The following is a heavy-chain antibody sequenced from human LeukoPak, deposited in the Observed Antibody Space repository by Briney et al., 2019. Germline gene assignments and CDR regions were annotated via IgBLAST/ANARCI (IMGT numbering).Heavy chain of an antibody. CDR3: AREPLYEGSGY. CDR1: GGSISSYY. V-gene: IGHV4-59*08. D-gene: IGHD3-3*01. Sequence: SETLSLTCTVSGGSISSYYWSWIRQPPGKGLEWIGYIYYSGSTYYNPSLKSRVTISVDTSKNQFSLKLSSVTAADTAVYYCAREPLYEGSGYWGQGTLVTVSS. J-gene: IGHJ4*02. CDR2: IYYSGST.